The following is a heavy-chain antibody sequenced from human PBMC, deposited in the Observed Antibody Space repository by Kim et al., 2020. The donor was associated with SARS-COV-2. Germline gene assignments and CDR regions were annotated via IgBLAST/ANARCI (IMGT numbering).Heavy chain of an antibody. Sequence: SETLSLTCTVSGGSISSSSYYWGWIRQPPGKGLEWIGSIYYSGSTYYNPSLKSRVTISVDTSKNQFSLKLSSVTAADTAVYYCARLGYCSGGSCIDYWGQGTLVTVSS. D-gene: IGHD2-15*01. CDR1: GGSISSSSYY. V-gene: IGHV4-39*01. CDR2: IYYSGST. CDR3: ARLGYCSGGSCIDY. J-gene: IGHJ4*02.